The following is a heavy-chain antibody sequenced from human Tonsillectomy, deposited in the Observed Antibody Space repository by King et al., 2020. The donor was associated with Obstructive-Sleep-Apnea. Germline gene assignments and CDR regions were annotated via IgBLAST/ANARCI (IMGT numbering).Heavy chain of an antibody. Sequence: QLVQSGGGVVRPGRSLRLSCAASGFTFSSYAMHWVRQAPGKGLEWVAVISYDGSNKYYADSVKGRFTISRDNSKNTLYLQMNSLRAEDTAVYYCAREGVPVGATGGFDYWGQETLVTVSS. CDR2: ISYDGSNK. CDR1: GFTFSSYA. V-gene: IGHV3-30*04. D-gene: IGHD1-26*01. CDR3: AREGVPVGATGGFDY. J-gene: IGHJ4*02.